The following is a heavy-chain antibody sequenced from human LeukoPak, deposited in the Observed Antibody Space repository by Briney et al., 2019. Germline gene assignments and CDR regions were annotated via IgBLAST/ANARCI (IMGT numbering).Heavy chain of an antibody. Sequence: SQTLSLTCTVSGGSISSGDYYWSWIRQPPGKGLEWIGYIYYSGSTYYNPSLRSRFTISVDTFKNQFSLKLSSVTAADTAVYYCARASRITIFGVVRVSAFDYWGQGTLVNVSS. D-gene: IGHD3-3*01. CDR3: ARASRITIFGVVRVSAFDY. CDR1: GGSISSGDYY. CDR2: IYYSGST. J-gene: IGHJ4*02. V-gene: IGHV4-30-4*08.